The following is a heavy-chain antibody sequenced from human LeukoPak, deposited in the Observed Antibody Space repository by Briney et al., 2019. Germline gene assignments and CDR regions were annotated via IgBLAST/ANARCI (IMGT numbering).Heavy chain of an antibody. Sequence: GGSLRLSCAASGFTFSSYAMSWVRQAPGKGLEWVSAISGSGGSTYYADSVKGRFTISRDNSKNTLYLQMNSLRAEDTAVYYCAKASRYCSSTSCYTLDYWGQGTLVTVSS. CDR1: GFTFSSYA. CDR3: AKASRYCSSTSCYTLDY. V-gene: IGHV3-23*01. CDR2: ISGSGGST. J-gene: IGHJ4*02. D-gene: IGHD2-2*02.